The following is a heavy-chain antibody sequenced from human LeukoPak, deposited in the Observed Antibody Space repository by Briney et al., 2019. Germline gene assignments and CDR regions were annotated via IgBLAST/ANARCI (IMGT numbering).Heavy chain of an antibody. Sequence: QSSETLSLTCTVSGGSISSYYWSWIRQPPGKGPEWIGYIYYSGSTNYNPSLKSRVTISVDTSKSQFSLKLTSVTAAGTAVYYCARGAYSSGWPDAFDIWGHGTMVTVSS. D-gene: IGHD6-19*01. CDR3: ARGAYSSGWPDAFDI. V-gene: IGHV4-59*01. J-gene: IGHJ3*02. CDR2: IYYSGST. CDR1: GGSISSYY.